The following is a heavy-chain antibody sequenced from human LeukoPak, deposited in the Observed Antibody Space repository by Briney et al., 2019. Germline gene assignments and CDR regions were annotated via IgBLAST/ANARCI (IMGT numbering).Heavy chain of an antibody. D-gene: IGHD7-27*01. V-gene: IGHV3-48*01. CDR2: ISSSSSTI. J-gene: IGHJ4*02. CDR1: GFTFSSYS. CDR3: TRGRPPSNWGFDY. Sequence: PGGSLRLSCAASGFTFSSYSMNWVRQAPGKGLEWVSYISSSSSTIYYADSVKGRFTISRDNSRNSLYLQMNSLRVEDMAIYYCTRGRPPSNWGFDYWGQGTLVTVSS.